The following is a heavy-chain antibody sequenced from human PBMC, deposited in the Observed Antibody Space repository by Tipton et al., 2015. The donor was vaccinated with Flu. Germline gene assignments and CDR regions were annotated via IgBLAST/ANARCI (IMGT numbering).Heavy chain of an antibody. J-gene: IGHJ5*02. CDR3: ATVKPTGYLGTAAGWFDT. V-gene: IGHV1-2*02. CDR1: GYTLTGYY. Sequence: QSGPEVKKPGASVKVSCKASGYTLTGYYMHWVRQAPGQGLEWMGWINPNSGGTDSAQTFQGRVTMTRDTSINTAYMEMTSLTSDDTAVYYCATVKPTGYLGTAAGWFDTWGQGTLVSVSS. CDR2: INPNSGGT. D-gene: IGHD6-13*01.